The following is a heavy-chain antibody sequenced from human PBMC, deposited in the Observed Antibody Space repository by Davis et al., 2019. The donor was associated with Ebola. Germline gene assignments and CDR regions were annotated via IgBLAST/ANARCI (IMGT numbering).Heavy chain of an antibody. D-gene: IGHD2-21*01. CDR3: ARSNRHIVVVLLMDV. J-gene: IGHJ6*02. CDR2: MNPNSGNT. V-gene: IGHV1-8*01. CDR1: GYTFTSYD. Sequence: ASVKVSCKASGYTFTSYDINWVRQATGQGLEWMGWMNPNSGNTNYAQKLQGRVTVTTDTSTSTAYMELRSLRSEDTAVYYCARSNRHIVVVLLMDVWGQGTTVTVSS.